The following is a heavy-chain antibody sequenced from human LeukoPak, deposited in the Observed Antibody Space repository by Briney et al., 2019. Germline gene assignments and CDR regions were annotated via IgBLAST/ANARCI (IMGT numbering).Heavy chain of an antibody. V-gene: IGHV3-30*18. Sequence: GGSLRLSCAASGFTFSSYGMHWVRQAPGKGLEGVAVISYDGSNKYYADSVKGRFTISRDNSKNTLYLQMNSLRAEDTAVYYCAKDRDREVRGEIYYGMDVWGKGTTVTVSS. D-gene: IGHD3-10*01. J-gene: IGHJ6*04. CDR1: GFTFSSYG. CDR2: ISYDGSNK. CDR3: AKDRDREVRGEIYYGMDV.